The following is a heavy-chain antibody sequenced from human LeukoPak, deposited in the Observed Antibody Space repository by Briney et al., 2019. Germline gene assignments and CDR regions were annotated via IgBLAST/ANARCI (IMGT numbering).Heavy chain of an antibody. Sequence: ASVKVSCKASGYTFTSYDINWVRQATGQGLEWMGWMNPNGGNTGYAQKFQGRITMTRDTSIITAYMELSSLRSEDTAVYYCARGPEDGYNYDYWGQGTLVTVSS. CDR1: GYTFTSYD. V-gene: IGHV1-8*01. CDR2: MNPNGGNT. CDR3: ARGPEDGYNYDY. D-gene: IGHD5-24*01. J-gene: IGHJ4*02.